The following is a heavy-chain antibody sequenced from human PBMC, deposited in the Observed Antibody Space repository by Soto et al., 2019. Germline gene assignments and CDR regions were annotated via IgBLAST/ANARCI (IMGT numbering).Heavy chain of an antibody. V-gene: IGHV4-31*03. CDR3: ARARLRAVYAFDF. D-gene: IGHD4-17*01. Sequence: QVQLQESGPGLVKPSQTLSLTCTLSGVSITSGAYYWTWVRQHPGKGLEWIGYIYYNGNTYFSPSLKRRLTISIDTSKNQVSLKLSSVTAADTAMYYCARARLRAVYAFDFWGQGTMVTVSS. CDR2: IYYNGNT. J-gene: IGHJ3*01. CDR1: GVSITSGAYY.